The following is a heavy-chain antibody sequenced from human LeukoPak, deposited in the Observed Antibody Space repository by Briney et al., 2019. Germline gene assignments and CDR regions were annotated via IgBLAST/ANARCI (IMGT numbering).Heavy chain of an antibody. J-gene: IGHJ6*02. CDR1: GFTFSSYA. CDR2: ISYDGSNK. V-gene: IGHV3-30-3*01. CDR3: AREVREYDFWSGYSYYYYYGMDV. D-gene: IGHD3-3*01. Sequence: PGRSLRLSCAASGFTFSSYAMHWVRQAPGKGLEWVAVISYDGSNKYYADSVKGRFTISRDNSKNTLYLQMNSLRAEGTAVYYCAREVREYDFWSGYSYYYYYGMDVWGQGTTVTVSS.